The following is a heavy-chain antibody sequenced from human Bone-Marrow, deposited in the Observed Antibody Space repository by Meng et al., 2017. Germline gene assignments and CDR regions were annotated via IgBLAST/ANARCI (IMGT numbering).Heavy chain of an antibody. Sequence: VVVEGAGGGVVQPGRSLRLACAASGFTFSSDARHGGRQAPGKGLEWVAVISYDGSNKYYADSVKGRFTISRDNSKNTLYLQMNSLRAEDTAVYYCASQGRGYSYGRPDYWGQGTLVTVSS. CDR3: ASQGRGYSYGRPDY. J-gene: IGHJ4*02. V-gene: IGHV3-30*01. D-gene: IGHD5-18*01. CDR1: GFTFSSDA. CDR2: ISYDGSNK.